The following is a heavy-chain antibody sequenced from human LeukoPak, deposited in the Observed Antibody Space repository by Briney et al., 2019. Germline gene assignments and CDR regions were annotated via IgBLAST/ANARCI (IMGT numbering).Heavy chain of an antibody. CDR1: GFIVSSNY. CDR3: AREVRGYYFDY. Sequence: PGGSLRLSRAASGFIVSSNYMSWVRQAPGKGLEWVSVISSGGNTYYADSVKGRFTISRDISKNTLYLQMNGLRAEDTAVYYCAREVRGYYFDYWGQGTLVTVSS. D-gene: IGHD3-22*01. CDR2: ISSGGNT. J-gene: IGHJ4*02. V-gene: IGHV3-53*01.